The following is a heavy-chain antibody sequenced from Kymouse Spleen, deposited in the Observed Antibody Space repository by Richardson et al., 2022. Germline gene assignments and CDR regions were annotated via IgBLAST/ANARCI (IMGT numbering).Heavy chain of an antibody. CDR1: GFTFSSYD. CDR2: IGTAGDT. Sequence: EVQLVESGGGLVQPGGSLRLSCAASGFTFSSYDMHWVRQATGKGLEWVSAIGTAGDTYYPGSVKGRFTISRENAKNSLYLQMNSLRAGDTAVYYCARGGSSGWDFDYWGQGTLVTVSS. CDR3: ARGGSSGWDFDY. D-gene: IGHD6-19*01. V-gene: IGHV3-13*01. J-gene: IGHJ4*02.